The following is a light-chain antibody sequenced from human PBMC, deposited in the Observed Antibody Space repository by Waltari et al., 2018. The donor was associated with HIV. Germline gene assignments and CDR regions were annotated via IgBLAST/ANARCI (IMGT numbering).Light chain of an antibody. CDR2: AAS. Sequence: VIWMTQSPPLISASAGDRVTISCRLNQGFRNYLVWFQQKPGKAPELILYAASTLQSGVSSMFGGSGSGTDFTLTINNLQSEDFATYYCQQYYSFPWTFGQGTRVEIK. J-gene: IGKJ1*01. V-gene: IGKV1D-8*01. CDR1: QGFRNY. CDR3: QQYYSFPWT.